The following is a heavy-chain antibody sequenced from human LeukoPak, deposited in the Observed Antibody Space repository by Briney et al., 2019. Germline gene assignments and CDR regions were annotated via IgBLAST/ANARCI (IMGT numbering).Heavy chain of an antibody. J-gene: IGHJ3*02. CDR1: GFTFGDYA. Sequence: PGGSLRLSCTASGFTFGDYAMSWFRQAPGKGLEWVGRIKSKTDGGTTDYAAPVKGRFTISRDDSKNTLYLQMNSLKTEDTAVYYCTTDYWIQLWHDAFDIWGQGTMVTVSS. D-gene: IGHD5-18*01. V-gene: IGHV3-15*01. CDR3: TTDYWIQLWHDAFDI. CDR2: IKSKTDGGTT.